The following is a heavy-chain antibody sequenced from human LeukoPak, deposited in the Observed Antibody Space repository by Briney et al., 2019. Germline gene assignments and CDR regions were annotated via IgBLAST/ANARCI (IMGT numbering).Heavy chain of an antibody. J-gene: IGHJ1*01. CDR3: ARHVGYCSSTSCYTPYYFQH. V-gene: IGHV3-21*01. CDR1: GFTFSSYS. Sequence: GGSLRLSCAASGFTFSSYSMNWVRQAPGKGLEWVSSISSSSSYIYYADSVKGRFTISRDNAKNSLYLQMNSLRAEDTAVYCCARHVGYCSSTSCYTPYYFQHWGQGTLVTVSS. CDR2: ISSSSSYI. D-gene: IGHD2-2*02.